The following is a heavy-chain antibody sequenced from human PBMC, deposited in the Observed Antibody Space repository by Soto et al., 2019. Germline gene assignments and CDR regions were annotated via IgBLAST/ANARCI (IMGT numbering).Heavy chain of an antibody. J-gene: IGHJ4*02. CDR2: ISGSGGST. CDR3: ARRGSGSYYDD. V-gene: IGHV3-23*01. D-gene: IGHD1-26*01. CDR1: GFTFSSYA. Sequence: EVQLLESGGGLVQPGGSLRLSCAASGFTFSSYAMNWVRQAPGKGREWVSVISGSGGSTSYADSVKGRFTISRDNSNNTLYLQMNSLRAEDTAVYYCARRGSGSYYDDWGQGTLVTVS.